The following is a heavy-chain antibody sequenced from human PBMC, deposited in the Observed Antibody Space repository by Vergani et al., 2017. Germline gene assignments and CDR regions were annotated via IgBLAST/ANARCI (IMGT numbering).Heavy chain of an antibody. V-gene: IGHV3-23*04. J-gene: IGHJ6*02. CDR2: ISGSGGST. CDR1: GFTFSSYA. D-gene: IGHD6-6*01. CDR3: ARYYSSSPRGGGYYYYGMDV. Sequence: EVQLVESGGGLVKPGGSLRLSCAASGFTFSSYAMSWVRQAPGKGLEWVSAISGSGGSTYYADSVKGRFTISRDNSKNTLYLQMNSLRAEDTAVYYCARYYSSSPRGGGYYYYGMDVWGQGTTVTGSS.